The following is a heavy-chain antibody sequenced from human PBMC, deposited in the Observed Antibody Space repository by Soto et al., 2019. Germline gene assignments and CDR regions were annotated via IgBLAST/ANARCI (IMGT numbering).Heavy chain of an antibody. CDR1: GFTFSSYS. Sequence: KSGGSLRLSCAASGFTFSSYSMNWVRQDPGKGLEWVSSISSSSSYIYYADSVKGRFTISRDNAKNSLYLQMNSLRAEDTAVYYCARDGSSGWWYYFDYWGQGTLVTVSS. D-gene: IGHD6-19*01. J-gene: IGHJ4*02. CDR3: ARDGSSGWWYYFDY. V-gene: IGHV3-21*01. CDR2: ISSSSSYI.